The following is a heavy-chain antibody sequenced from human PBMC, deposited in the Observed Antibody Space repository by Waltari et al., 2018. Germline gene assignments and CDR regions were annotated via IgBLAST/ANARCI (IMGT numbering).Heavy chain of an antibody. CDR2: INPNSCGT. CDR3: ANMRPFDY. V-gene: IGHV1-2*02. J-gene: IGHJ4*02. Sequence: QVHLVQSGAEVKKPGASVKVSCKASGYTFTDYFLHWGRQAPGQGLEWMGWINPNSCGTNYAQKFQGRVTMTRDTSISTAYLDLSSLRSDDTAVYYCANMRPFDYWGQGTLVTVSS. CDR1: GYTFTDYF.